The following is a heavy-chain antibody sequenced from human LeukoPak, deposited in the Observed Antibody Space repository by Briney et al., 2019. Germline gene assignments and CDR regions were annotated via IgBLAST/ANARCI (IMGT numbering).Heavy chain of an antibody. J-gene: IGHJ4*02. CDR2: IRNDGFYK. D-gene: IGHD4-23*01. Sequence: PGGSLRLSCGPSGFTFSDHAMHWVRQAPGKGLEWLAFIRNDGFYKYYSESGKGRFIISRDNSKNTLFLQMNSLRPDDTALYYCARAVAGSAFDHWGQGTLVAVSS. V-gene: IGHV3-30*02. CDR1: GFTFSDHA. CDR3: ARAVAGSAFDH.